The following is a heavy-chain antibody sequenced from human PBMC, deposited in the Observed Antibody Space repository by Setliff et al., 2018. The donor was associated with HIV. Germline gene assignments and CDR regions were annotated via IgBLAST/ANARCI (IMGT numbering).Heavy chain of an antibody. V-gene: IGHV4-34*01. J-gene: IGHJ6*03. Sequence: LSLTCAVYGGSFSSYYWSWIRQPPGKGLEWIGEINHSGSTNYSPSLKSRVTISVDTSKNQFSLKLSSVSAADTAVFYCARDRVYKGYYDSSSSWGRYYYYHMDVWGQGTTVTVSS. CDR2: INHSGST. CDR3: ARDRVYKGYYDSSSSWGRYYYYHMDV. CDR1: GGSFSSYY. D-gene: IGHD3-22*01.